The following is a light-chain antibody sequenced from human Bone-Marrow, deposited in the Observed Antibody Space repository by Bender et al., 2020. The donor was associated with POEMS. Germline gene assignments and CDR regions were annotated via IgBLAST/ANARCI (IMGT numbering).Light chain of an antibody. J-gene: IGLJ2*01. Sequence: QSALTQPASVSGSHGQSITISCTGTSSDVGDYNSVSWYQQHPGKAPILMIYDVSNRPSGVSNRFSASKSGNTASLIISGLQAEDEADYYCSSYSSSSTLVVFGGGTKLTVL. CDR2: DVS. CDR1: SSDVGDYNS. V-gene: IGLV2-14*03. CDR3: SSYSSSSTLVV.